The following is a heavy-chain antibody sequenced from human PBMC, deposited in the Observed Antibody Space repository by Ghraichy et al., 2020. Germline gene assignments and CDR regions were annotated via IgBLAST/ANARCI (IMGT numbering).Heavy chain of an antibody. V-gene: IGHV3-23*01. CDR3: AKVRGESYCTSTTCPYMDV. D-gene: IGHD2-2*01. Sequence: GGSLRLSCAASGFTFSSYAMSWVRQAPRKGLEWVSTISDGGGRTYYADSVRGRFTISRDNSKNTLYLQMNSLRAEDTAVFYCAKVRGESYCTSTTCPYMDVWGKGTTVTVSS. CDR2: ISDGGGRT. CDR1: GFTFSSYA. J-gene: IGHJ6*03.